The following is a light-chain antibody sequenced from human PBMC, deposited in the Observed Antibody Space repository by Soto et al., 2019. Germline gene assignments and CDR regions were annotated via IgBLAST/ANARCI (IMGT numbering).Light chain of an antibody. J-gene: IGKJ4*01. CDR2: DAS. V-gene: IGKV3-11*01. CDR3: QPRSNWPRRLT. CDR1: QSVSSY. Sequence: EIVLTQSPATLSLSPGERATLSCRASQSVSSYLAWYQQKPGQAPRLLIYDASNRATGIPARFSGSGSGTDFTLTISSLEPEDFAVYYCQPRSNWPRRLTFGGGTKVEIK.